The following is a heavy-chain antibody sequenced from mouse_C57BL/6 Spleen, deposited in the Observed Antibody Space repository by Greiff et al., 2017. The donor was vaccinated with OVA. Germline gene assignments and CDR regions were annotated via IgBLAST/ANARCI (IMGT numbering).Heavy chain of an antibody. CDR1: GFTFSSYA. CDR3: AREGYYGNYFDY. D-gene: IGHD2-1*01. J-gene: IGHJ2*01. CDR2: ISDGGSYT. V-gene: IGHV5-4*01. Sequence: DVKLVESGGGLVKPGGSLKLSCAASGFTFSSYAMSWVRQTPEKRLEWVATISDGGSYTYYPDNVKGRFTISRDNAKNNLYLQMRHLKSEDTAMYYCAREGYYGNYFDYWGQGTTLTVSS.